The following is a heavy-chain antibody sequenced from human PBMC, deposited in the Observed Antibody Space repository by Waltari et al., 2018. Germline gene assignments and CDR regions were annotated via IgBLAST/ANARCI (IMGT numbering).Heavy chain of an antibody. D-gene: IGHD1-26*01. Sequence: EVQLVESGGGLVQPGGSLRLSCAASGFTFSSYDMHWVRQATGKGLEWVSAIGTAGDTYYPGSVKGRFTISRENAKNSLYLQMNSLRAEDTAVYYCARGGGTTLGMDVWGQGTTVTVSS. CDR3: ARGGGTTLGMDV. CDR1: GFTFSSYD. J-gene: IGHJ6*02. CDR2: IGTAGDT. V-gene: IGHV3-13*01.